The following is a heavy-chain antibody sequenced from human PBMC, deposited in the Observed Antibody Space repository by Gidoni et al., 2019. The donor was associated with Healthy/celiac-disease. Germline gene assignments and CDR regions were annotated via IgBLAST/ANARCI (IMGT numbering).Heavy chain of an antibody. D-gene: IGHD6-19*01. CDR2: IYSGGST. V-gene: IGHV3-53*02. Sequence: EVRLVATGGGLIQPGGSLRLSCAASGFTVSSNYMSWVRQAPGKGLEWVSVIYSGGSTYYADSVKGRFTISRDNSKNTLYLQMNSLRAEDTAVYYCARGPSGYSSGWSDYWGQGTLVTVSS. CDR3: ARGPSGYSSGWSDY. J-gene: IGHJ4*02. CDR1: GFTVSSNY.